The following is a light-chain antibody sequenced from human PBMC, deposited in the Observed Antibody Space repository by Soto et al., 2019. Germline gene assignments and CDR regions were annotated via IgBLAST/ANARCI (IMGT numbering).Light chain of an antibody. J-gene: IGLJ2*01. CDR2: EAI. Sequence: QSVLTQPASVSGSPGQSITISCTGTNSDVGLYNLVSWYHQHPGKAPKLMIYEAIKRPSGVSNRFSGSKSGNTASLTISGVQDEDEGAYYCCSSEGSNTFLVFGGGTKLTVL. CDR3: CSSEGSNTFLV. V-gene: IGLV2-23*02. CDR1: NSDVGLYNL.